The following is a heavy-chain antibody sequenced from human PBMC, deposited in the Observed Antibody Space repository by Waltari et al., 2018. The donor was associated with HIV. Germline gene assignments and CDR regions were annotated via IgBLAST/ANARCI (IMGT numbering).Heavy chain of an antibody. V-gene: IGHV4-39*01. CDR1: GDSISDTPFY. J-gene: IGHJ4*02. CDR2: ISYSGST. Sequence: QLQMQESGPGLVKPSETLSLTCSVSGDSISDTPFYWGWIRQPPGKGLEWIGSISYSGSTYAEASRSSRRSVSVDTPKNQFSLHLRSGTAADTAVCYCVRHWVYGSVPSAIRTFDNWGQGTLVTVSS. D-gene: IGHD3-10*01. CDR3: VRHWVYGSVPSAIRTFDN.